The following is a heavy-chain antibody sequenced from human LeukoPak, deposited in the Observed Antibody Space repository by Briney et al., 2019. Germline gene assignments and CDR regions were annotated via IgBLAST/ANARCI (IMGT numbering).Heavy chain of an antibody. CDR2: INPNSGGT. CDR3: ARDPRNLLITMVRGRNGLGP. CDR1: GYTFTGYY. D-gene: IGHD3-10*01. V-gene: IGHV1-2*02. J-gene: IGHJ5*02. Sequence: ASVKVSCKASGYTFTGYYMHWVRQAPGQGLEWMGWINPNSGGTNYAQKFQGRVTMTRDTSISTAYMELSRLRSDDTAVYYCARDPRNLLITMVRGRNGLGPWGQGTLVTVSS.